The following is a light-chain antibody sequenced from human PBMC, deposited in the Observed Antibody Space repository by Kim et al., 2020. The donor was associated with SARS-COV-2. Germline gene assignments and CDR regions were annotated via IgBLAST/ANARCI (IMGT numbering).Light chain of an antibody. CDR2: VNIDGRH. CDR1: SGHSSYT. CDR3: QTWGPGTVVV. Sequence: VNLTCTLSSGHSSYTIAWHQQQPEKGPRFLMKVNIDGRHTKGDGIPDRFSGSSSGAERYLTISSLQSEDEADYYCQTWGPGTVVVFGGGTQLTVL. V-gene: IGLV4-69*01. J-gene: IGLJ2*01.